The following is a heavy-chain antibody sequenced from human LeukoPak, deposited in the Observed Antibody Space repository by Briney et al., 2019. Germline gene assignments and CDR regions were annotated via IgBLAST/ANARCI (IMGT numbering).Heavy chain of an antibody. D-gene: IGHD2-2*01. Sequence: SETLSLTCTVSSGTISSSSYYRGWIRQPPGKMREWNGSIYYSGSTYYYPSLKSRVTISLATSKIQFSLKLSSVTAADTAVYYCATSRQLLDNWFDPWGQGTLVTVSS. CDR1: SGTISSSSYY. V-gene: IGHV4-39*01. CDR3: ATSRQLLDNWFDP. CDR2: IYYSGST. J-gene: IGHJ5*02.